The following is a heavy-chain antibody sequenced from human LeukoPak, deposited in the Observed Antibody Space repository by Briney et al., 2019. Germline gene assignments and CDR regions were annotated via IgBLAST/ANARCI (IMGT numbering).Heavy chain of an antibody. CDR3: AKRGKGTTGIFFDY. D-gene: IGHD4-17*01. J-gene: IGHJ4*02. CDR2: ISEGVGNT. V-gene: IGHV3-23*01. Sequence: GGSLRVSCAASGYTFTNYAMTWVRQAPGKGLEWVSGISEGVGNTYYADTVKGRFTISRDHSKNTLYLQMNSLRAEDTALYYCAKRGKGTTGIFFDYWGQGTLVTVSS. CDR1: GYTFTNYA.